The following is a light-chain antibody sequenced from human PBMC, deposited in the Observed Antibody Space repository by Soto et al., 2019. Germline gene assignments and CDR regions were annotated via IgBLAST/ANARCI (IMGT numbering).Light chain of an antibody. CDR2: GAS. J-gene: IGKJ5*01. CDR3: QQYNNWHPIT. Sequence: EIVMTQSPATLSVSPGERAAPPFRAGQSVSSNLAWYQQKPRQATRLIIYGASTRANGIPARFSGSVSGTEFTLTLRSLQSEDFAVYYCQQYNNWHPITFGQGTRLEIK. V-gene: IGKV3-15*01. CDR1: QSVSSN.